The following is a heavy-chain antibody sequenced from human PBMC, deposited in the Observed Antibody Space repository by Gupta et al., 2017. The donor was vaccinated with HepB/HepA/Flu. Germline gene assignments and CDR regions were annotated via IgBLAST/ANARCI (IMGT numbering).Heavy chain of an antibody. CDR3: ARGKWDPLTGYGLDV. CDR1: GFVLTEYN. Sequence: QIQLVESGGGLVKPGGSLRLSCTAYGFVLTEYNTTWIRQAPEKGLEWVSYIGSGGSPAKYADSVNGRFTISRDNSKNSVSLQIHRLTAEDTAVYYCARGKWDPLTGYGLDVWGQGTTVTVSS. V-gene: IGHV3-11*01. J-gene: IGHJ6*02. CDR2: IGSGGSPA. D-gene: IGHD1-26*01.